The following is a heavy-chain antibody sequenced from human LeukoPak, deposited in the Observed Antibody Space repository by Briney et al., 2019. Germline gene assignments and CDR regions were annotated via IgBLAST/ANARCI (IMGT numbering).Heavy chain of an antibody. CDR2: IHYSGST. D-gene: IGHD6-19*01. CDR3: VRLASGLIDY. Sequence: SETLSLTRTVSGGSIDNSHYYWGWIRQPPGEGLEWIASIHYSGSTHYNPSLKSRVTISVDTSKNQFSLKLSSVTAADTAVYYCVRLASGLIDYWGQGTLVTVSS. CDR1: GGSIDNSHYY. V-gene: IGHV4-39*01. J-gene: IGHJ4*02.